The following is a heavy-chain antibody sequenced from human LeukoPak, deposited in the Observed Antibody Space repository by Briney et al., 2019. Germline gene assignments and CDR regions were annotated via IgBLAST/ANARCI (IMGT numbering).Heavy chain of an antibody. CDR3: ARSGGLEDYFDY. V-gene: IGHV3-11*01. CDR1: GFTFNDYY. J-gene: IGHJ4*02. Sequence: PGGSLRLSCAASGFTFNDYYMSWFRQAPGKELEWVSYIGSSGITIYYSDSVRGRFTISRDNAKNSLYLQMNSLRAEDTAVYYCARSGGLEDYFDYWGQGTLVTVSS. CDR2: IGSSGITI. D-gene: IGHD2-8*02.